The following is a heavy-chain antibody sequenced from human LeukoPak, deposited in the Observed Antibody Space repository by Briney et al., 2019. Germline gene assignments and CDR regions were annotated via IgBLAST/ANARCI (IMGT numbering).Heavy chain of an antibody. V-gene: IGHV1-2*02. CDR1: GYTFSGYY. CDR3: ARFLIGTKFYFDY. Sequence: ASVKVSCKASGYTFSGYYIHWVRQAPGHGLEWMGWINPNNGDTVYAQRFQGRVTMTRDTSISTAYTELSRLSFDDTAVYYCARFLIGTKFYFDYWGQGTLVTVSS. CDR2: INPNNGDT. J-gene: IGHJ4*02. D-gene: IGHD1-7*01.